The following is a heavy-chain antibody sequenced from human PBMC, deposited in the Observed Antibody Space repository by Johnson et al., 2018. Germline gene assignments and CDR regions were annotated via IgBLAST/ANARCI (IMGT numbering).Heavy chain of an antibody. CDR3: ARVATPTLPSNYYYMDG. D-gene: IGHD5-12*01. CDR1: GGTFSTYA. J-gene: IGHJ6*03. Sequence: QVQLVQSGAEVKKXGSSVKVXCKASGGTFSTYAISWVRQAPGQGLEWMGSIIPLFGSAIYAQKFQGRVPITAVESTSTASMELSSLRSEDTAVYYCARVATPTLPSNYYYMDGWGKGTTVTVSS. CDR2: IIPLFGSA. V-gene: IGHV1-69*18.